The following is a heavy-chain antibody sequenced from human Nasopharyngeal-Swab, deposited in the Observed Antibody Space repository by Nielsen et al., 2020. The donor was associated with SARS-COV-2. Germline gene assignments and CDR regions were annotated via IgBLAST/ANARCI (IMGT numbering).Heavy chain of an antibody. J-gene: IGHJ4*02. D-gene: IGHD3-10*01. CDR3: TRDGGFREGDY. Sequence: GESLKISCAVSGLTVSSTYMSWVRQAPGKGLEWVSVTEIGGTTHYADSVKGRFSISRDSSTNTLYLQMNNVRAEDTAVYYCTRDGGFREGDYWGQGTLVTVSS. CDR1: GLTVSSTY. V-gene: IGHV3-53*01. CDR2: TEIGGTT.